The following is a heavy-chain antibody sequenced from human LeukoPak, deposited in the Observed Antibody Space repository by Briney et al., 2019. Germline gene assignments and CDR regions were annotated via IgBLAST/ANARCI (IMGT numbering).Heavy chain of an antibody. CDR3: AKLFDQASWVQQLDPGYYGMDV. D-gene: IGHD6-13*01. V-gene: IGHV3-9*01. J-gene: IGHJ6*02. CDR2: ISWNSCSI. CDR1: GFTFDDYA. Sequence: PGGSLRLSCAASGFTFDDYAMHWVRQAPGKGLEWVSGISWNSCSIGYADSVKGRFTISRDNAKNSLYLQMNSLRAEDTALYYCAKLFDQASWVQQLDPGYYGMDVWGQGTTVTVSS.